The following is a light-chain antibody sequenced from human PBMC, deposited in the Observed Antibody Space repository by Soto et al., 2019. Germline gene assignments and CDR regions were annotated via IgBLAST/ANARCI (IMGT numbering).Light chain of an antibody. CDR3: QQFNTKPLT. CDR1: QGISTA. J-gene: IGKJ4*01. CDR2: VAS. V-gene: IGKV1-13*02. Sequence: IQLTQSPSTLSASVGDRVTITCRASQGISTALAWYHQRPGKSPDLLVYVASTLQSGVPSRFSGSGSETDFSLTISGLQPEDFGLYYCQQFNTKPLTFGGGTRVQIK.